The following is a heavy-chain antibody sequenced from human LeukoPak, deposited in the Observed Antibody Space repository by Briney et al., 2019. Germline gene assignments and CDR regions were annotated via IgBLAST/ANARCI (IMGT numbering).Heavy chain of an antibody. CDR1: GGSFSGYC. CDR2: INHSGST. V-gene: IGHV4-34*01. CDR3: ARHYRRQYQLLRPPYYYYYMDV. D-gene: IGHD2-2*01. J-gene: IGHJ6*03. Sequence: PSETLSLTCAVYGGSFSGYCWSWIRQPPGKGLEWIGEINHSGSTNYNPSLKSRVTISVDTSKNQFSLKLSSVTAADTAVYYCARHYRRQYQLLRPPYYYYYMDVWGKGTTVTISS.